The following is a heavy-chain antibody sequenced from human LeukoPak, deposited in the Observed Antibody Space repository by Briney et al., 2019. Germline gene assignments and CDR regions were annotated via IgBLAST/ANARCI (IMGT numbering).Heavy chain of an antibody. CDR2: ISSSSYI. Sequence: GGSLRLSCAASGFTFSSYSMNWVRQAPGKGLEWVSSISSSSYIYYADSVKGRFTISRDNAKNSLYLQMNSLRAEDTAVYYCARDWEVAATEDDYYYYMDVWGKGTTVTISS. V-gene: IGHV3-21*01. CDR1: GFTFSSYS. CDR3: ARDWEVAATEDDYYYYMDV. J-gene: IGHJ6*03. D-gene: IGHD2-15*01.